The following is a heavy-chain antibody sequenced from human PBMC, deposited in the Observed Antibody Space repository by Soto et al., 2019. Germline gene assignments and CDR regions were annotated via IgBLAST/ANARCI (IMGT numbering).Heavy chain of an antibody. CDR3: ARAKELRSVAGFDP. Sequence: QVQLVESGGGLLKPGGSLRLSCAASGFTFSDYYMSWISQAPGKALEWVSYISSSGSTIYYADSVKGRFTIARDNAKNSLYLQMNSLRAEDTAVYYCARAKELRSVAGFDPWGQGTLVTVSS. D-gene: IGHD1-7*01. V-gene: IGHV3-11*01. CDR1: GFTFSDYY. J-gene: IGHJ5*02. CDR2: ISSSGSTI.